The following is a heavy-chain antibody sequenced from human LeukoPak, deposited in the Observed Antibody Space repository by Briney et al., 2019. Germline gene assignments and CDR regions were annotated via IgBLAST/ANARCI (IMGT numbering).Heavy chain of an antibody. J-gene: IGHJ5*02. CDR1: GGSISTTSYF. Sequence: SETLSLTCTVSGGSISTTSYFWAWIRQPPVEGLEWIGSIYYSGTTYFNSSLKSRVTISVERSKNHFSLKLSSVTVADTALYYCARVYSSTHNWFDTWGQGIQVTVSS. CDR3: ARVYSSTHNWFDT. V-gene: IGHV4-39*07. D-gene: IGHD6-19*01. CDR2: IYYSGTT.